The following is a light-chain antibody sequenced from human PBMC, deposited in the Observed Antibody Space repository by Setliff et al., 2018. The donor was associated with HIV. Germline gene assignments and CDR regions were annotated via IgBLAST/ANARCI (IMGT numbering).Light chain of an antibody. Sequence: QSALAQPASVSGSPGQSITISCTGTSSDVGGYNFVCWYQQHPGKAPKLMIYDVNERPSGVSNRFSGSKSGNTASQTISGLQAEDEADYYCSSFTSSTTYVFGTGTKVTVL. CDR1: SSDVGGYNF. CDR2: DVN. V-gene: IGLV2-14*03. CDR3: SSFTSSTTYV. J-gene: IGLJ1*01.